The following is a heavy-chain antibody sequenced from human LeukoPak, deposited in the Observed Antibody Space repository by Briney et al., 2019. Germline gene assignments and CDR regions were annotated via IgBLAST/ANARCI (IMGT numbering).Heavy chain of an antibody. J-gene: IGHJ4*02. V-gene: IGHV3-66*02. CDR1: GFTVSSNY. D-gene: IGHD4-17*01. Sequence: PGGSLRLSCAASGFTVSSNYMSWVRQAPGKGLEWVSVIYSGGSTYYADSVKGRFTISRDNSKNTLYLQMNSLRAKDTAVYYCAREAVTTVTSTIDYWGQGTLVTVSS. CDR2: IYSGGST. CDR3: AREAVTTVTSTIDY.